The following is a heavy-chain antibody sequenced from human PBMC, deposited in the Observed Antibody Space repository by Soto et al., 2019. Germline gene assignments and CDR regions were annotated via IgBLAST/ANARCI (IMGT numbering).Heavy chain of an antibody. CDR2: IYYSGST. Sequence: QLQLQESGPGLVKPSETLSLTCTVSGGSISSSSYYWGWIRQPPGKGLEWIGSIYYSGSTYYNPSLKSRVTISVDTSKNQFSLKLSSVTAADTAVYYCARHGITIHNYPGRAFDIWGQGTMVTVSS. J-gene: IGHJ3*02. CDR1: GGSISSSSYY. V-gene: IGHV4-39*01. D-gene: IGHD3-3*01. CDR3: ARHGITIHNYPGRAFDI.